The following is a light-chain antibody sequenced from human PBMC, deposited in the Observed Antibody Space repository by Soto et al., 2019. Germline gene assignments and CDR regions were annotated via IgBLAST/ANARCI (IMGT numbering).Light chain of an antibody. CDR1: PSVNTY. J-gene: IGKJ4*01. CDR2: GAS. V-gene: IGKV3D-15*01. Sequence: VVMPKCPATLLGLRGERATPSCRAGPSVNTYLAWYQHQPGQAPRLLIFGASSRATGIPARFSGSGSGTEFNLTISSLQSEDFAVYFCQQYDDWLRLTFGGGTKV. CDR3: QQYDDWLRLT.